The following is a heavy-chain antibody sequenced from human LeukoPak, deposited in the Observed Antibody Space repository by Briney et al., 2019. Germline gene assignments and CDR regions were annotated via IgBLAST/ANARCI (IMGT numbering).Heavy chain of an antibody. CDR2: IHYGGTT. Sequence: SETLSLTCTVSGGSIGSGYYWAWIRQPPGKGLEWIGSIHYGGTTHYNPSLQSRVTISADTSKNQFALDLRSVTAADTAVYFCARNGEFCLDLWGQGTLVTVSS. V-gene: IGHV4-39*01. D-gene: IGHD2-8*01. CDR3: ARNGEFCLDL. CDR1: GGSIGSGYY. J-gene: IGHJ5*02.